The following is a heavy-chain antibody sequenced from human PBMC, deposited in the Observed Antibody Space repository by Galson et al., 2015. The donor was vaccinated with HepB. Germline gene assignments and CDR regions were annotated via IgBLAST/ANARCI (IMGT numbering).Heavy chain of an antibody. CDR3: ARTKAYGDYQLDY. CDR2: ISSSSSYI. Sequence: SLRLSCAASGFTFSSYSMNWVRQAPGKGLEWVSSISSSSSYIYYADSVKGRFTISRDNAKNSLYLQMNSLRAEDTAVYYCARTKAYGDYQLDYWGQGTLVTVSS. V-gene: IGHV3-21*01. CDR1: GFTFSSYS. D-gene: IGHD4-17*01. J-gene: IGHJ4*02.